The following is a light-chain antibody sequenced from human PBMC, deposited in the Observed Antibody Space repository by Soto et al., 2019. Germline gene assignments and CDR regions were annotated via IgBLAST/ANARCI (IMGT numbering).Light chain of an antibody. CDR2: DAS. Sequence: DIQMTQSPSSLSASVGDRVTITCQASQDISNYLNWYQQKLGKAPKLLIYDASNLETGVPSRFSGSGSGTDFTFTISSLQPEDFATYYCQETYRSPVTFGQGTKVEIK. V-gene: IGKV1-33*01. CDR3: QETYRSPVT. CDR1: QDISNY. J-gene: IGKJ2*01.